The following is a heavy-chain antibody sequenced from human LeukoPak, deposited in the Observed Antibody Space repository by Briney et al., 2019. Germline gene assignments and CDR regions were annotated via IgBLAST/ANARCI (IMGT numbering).Heavy chain of an antibody. CDR2: IYYSGST. D-gene: IGHD5-24*01. J-gene: IGHJ4*02. V-gene: IGHV4-31*03. Sequence: SETLSLTCTVFGGSISSGGYYWSWIRQHPGKGLEWIGYIYYSGSTYYNPSLKSRVTISVDTSKNQFSLKMNSVTAADTAVYYCAREIEMARQFDYWGQGTLVTVSS. CDR1: GGSISSGGYY. CDR3: AREIEMARQFDY.